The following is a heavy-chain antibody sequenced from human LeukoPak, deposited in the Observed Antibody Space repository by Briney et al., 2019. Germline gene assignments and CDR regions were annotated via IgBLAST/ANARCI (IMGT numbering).Heavy chain of an antibody. CDR2: MYPNSGKP. CDR1: GYTFTRYV. V-gene: IGHV1-8*03. CDR3: ARAIRLDYYYYYMDV. Sequence: ASVKVSCEHSGYTFTRYVIKRVCQGTREGLERMGRMYPNSGKPGTTQKFQGTDTTTRNTSISTAYMELSSLRSEDTDVYYCARAIRLDYYYYYMDVCGKGTTVTVSS. J-gene: IGHJ6*03.